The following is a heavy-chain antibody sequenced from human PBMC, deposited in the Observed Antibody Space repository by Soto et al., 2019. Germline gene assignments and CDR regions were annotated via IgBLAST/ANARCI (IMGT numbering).Heavy chain of an antibody. CDR3: ATDLTYYGSGKSFDC. CDR2: FDPEAGET. Sequence: ASVKVSCKVSGYTLTELSIHWVRQAPGKGLEWMGGFDPEAGETIYAQKFQGRVTMTEDTSTDTAYMELSSLRSEDTAVYFCATDLTYYGSGKSFDCWVQGTLVTVSS. J-gene: IGHJ4*02. CDR1: GYTLTELS. V-gene: IGHV1-24*01. D-gene: IGHD3-10*01.